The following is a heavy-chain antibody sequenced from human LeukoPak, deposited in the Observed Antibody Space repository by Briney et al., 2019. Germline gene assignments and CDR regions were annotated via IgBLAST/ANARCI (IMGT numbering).Heavy chain of an antibody. CDR1: GFTVSSNY. Sequence: GGSLKLSCAASGFTVSSNYMSWVRQAPGKGLEWVSVIYSGGSTYYADSVKGRFTISRDNAKNSLYLQMNSLRAEDTAVYYCARARSGSSWSSDAFDIWGQGTMVTVSS. V-gene: IGHV3-53*01. CDR3: ARARSGSSWSSDAFDI. J-gene: IGHJ3*02. D-gene: IGHD6-13*01. CDR2: IYSGGST.